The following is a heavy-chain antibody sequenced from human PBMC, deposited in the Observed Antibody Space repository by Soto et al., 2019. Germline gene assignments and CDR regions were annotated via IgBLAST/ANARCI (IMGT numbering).Heavy chain of an antibody. CDR3: ARDPPETPSDY. CDR1: GYTFTDYG. V-gene: IGHV1-18*01. CDR2: ISAKNGDT. J-gene: IGHJ4*02. Sequence: QVQLVQSGADVKKPGASVRVSCKASGYTFTDYGITWVRQAPGQGLEWMGWISAKNGDTNLAQKFRGRVTLTTDTSTGTAYMDLRSLTPDETAVYYCARDPPETPSDYWGQGTLVTVSS.